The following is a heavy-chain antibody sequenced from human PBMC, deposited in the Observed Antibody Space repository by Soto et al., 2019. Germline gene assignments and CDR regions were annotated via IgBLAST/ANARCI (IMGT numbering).Heavy chain of an antibody. CDR1: SGSVSSGSYY. J-gene: IGHJ2*01. CDR2: IYYTGST. V-gene: IGHV4-61*01. D-gene: IGHD4-17*01. Sequence: QVQLQESGPGLVKPSETLSLTCTVSSGSVSSGSYYWSWIRQPPGKGLEWIGYIYYTGSTNYNPSLKCGVTISGDTPKIQFSQKQSSVTAAYTAVYYCARIGTVTRWYTQYWYLDLWGRGTLVTGSS. CDR3: ARIGTVTRWYTQYWYLDL.